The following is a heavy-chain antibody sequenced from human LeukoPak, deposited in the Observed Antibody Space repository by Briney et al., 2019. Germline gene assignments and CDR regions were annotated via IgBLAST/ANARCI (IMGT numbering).Heavy chain of an antibody. Sequence: SETLSLTCTVSGGSISSFYWSWIRQPPGKGLEYIGYISYSGTTSYNTSLKSRVTISVDTSKNQFSLKLTSVTAADTAVYYCARDKGLPQAFDIWGQGTMVTVSS. J-gene: IGHJ3*02. CDR2: ISYSGTT. CDR1: GGSISSFY. D-gene: IGHD5/OR15-5a*01. V-gene: IGHV4-59*01. CDR3: ARDKGLPQAFDI.